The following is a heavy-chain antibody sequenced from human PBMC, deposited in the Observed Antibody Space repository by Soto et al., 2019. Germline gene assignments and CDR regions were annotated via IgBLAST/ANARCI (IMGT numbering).Heavy chain of an antibody. V-gene: IGHV4-34*01. D-gene: IGHD1-26*01. CDR2: INHSGST. CDR1: GGSFSGYY. J-gene: IGHJ5*02. Sequence: SETLSLTCAVYGGSFSGYYWSWIRQPPGKGLEWIGEINHSGSTNYNPSLKSRVTISVDTSKNQFSLKLSSVTAADTAVYYCARENNHYYGRSWFDPWGQGTLVTVS. CDR3: ARENNHYYGRSWFDP.